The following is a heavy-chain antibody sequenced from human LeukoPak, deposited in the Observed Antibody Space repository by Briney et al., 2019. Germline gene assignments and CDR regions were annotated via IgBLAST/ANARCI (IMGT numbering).Heavy chain of an antibody. CDR1: GFTFNDYY. CDR2: INIEGTYT. Sequence: GGSLILSRVASGFTFNDYYMSWIRQAPGQGLDGLSYINIEGTYTHYADSVKGRFTLSRDNAKKSMYLEMNNLRAEDTAVDYCATDGAGFDTWGQGVLVTVSS. J-gene: IGHJ5*02. V-gene: IGHV3-11*05. CDR3: ATDGAGFDT.